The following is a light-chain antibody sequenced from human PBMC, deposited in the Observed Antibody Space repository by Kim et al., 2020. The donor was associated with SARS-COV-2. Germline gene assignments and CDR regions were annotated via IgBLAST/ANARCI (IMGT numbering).Light chain of an antibody. CDR3: QAWDSTTGV. V-gene: IGLV3-1*01. CDR1: KLGEKY. J-gene: IGLJ1*01. Sequence: ELTQPPSVSVSPGQTASITCSGDKLGEKYASWYQHKPGQSPVLVIYHDSERPSGIPERFSGSNSGSTATLTISGTQAMDEADYYCQAWDSTTGVFGTGTKVTVL. CDR2: HDS.